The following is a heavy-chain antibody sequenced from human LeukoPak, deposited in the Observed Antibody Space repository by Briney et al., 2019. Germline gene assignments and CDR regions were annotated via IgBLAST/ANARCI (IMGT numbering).Heavy chain of an antibody. CDR2: INPNSGGT. Sequence: ASVKVSCKASGYTFTGYYMHWVRQAPGQGLEWMGRINPNSGGTNYAQKFQGRVTMTRDTSISTAYMELSSLRSDDTAVYYCARSAYYYGSGSGRWVDYWGQGTLVTVSS. CDR3: ARSAYYYGSGSGRWVDY. V-gene: IGHV1-2*06. D-gene: IGHD3-10*01. CDR1: GYTFTGYY. J-gene: IGHJ4*02.